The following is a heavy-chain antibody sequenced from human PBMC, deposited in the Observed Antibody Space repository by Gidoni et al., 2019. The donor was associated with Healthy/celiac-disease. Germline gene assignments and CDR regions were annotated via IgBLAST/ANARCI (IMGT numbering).Heavy chain of an antibody. D-gene: IGHD3-10*01. CDR1: GYTFTSYD. CDR3: ARHYYGSGSYYYFDY. V-gene: IGHV1-8*01. Sequence: QVQLVQSGAEVKKPGASVKVSCKASGYTFTSYDINWVRQATGQGLEWMGWMNPNSGTTGYAQKFQGRVTMTRNPSISTAYMELSSLRSEDTAVYYCARHYYGSGSYYYFDYWGQGTLVTVSS. J-gene: IGHJ4*02. CDR2: MNPNSGTT.